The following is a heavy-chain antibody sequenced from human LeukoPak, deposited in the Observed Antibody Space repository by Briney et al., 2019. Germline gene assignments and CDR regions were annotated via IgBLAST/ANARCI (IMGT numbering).Heavy chain of an antibody. J-gene: IGHJ5*02. CDR2: ISSSSSTI. V-gene: IGHV3-48*04. CDR3: TRDRLGFDP. CDR1: GFTVSSYS. Sequence: PGGSLRLSCAASGFTVSSYSMNWVRQAPGKGLEWVSYISSSSSTIYYADSVKGRFTISRDNAKNTLYLQMNSLRVEDTAVYYCTRDRLGFDPWGQGTLVTVSS.